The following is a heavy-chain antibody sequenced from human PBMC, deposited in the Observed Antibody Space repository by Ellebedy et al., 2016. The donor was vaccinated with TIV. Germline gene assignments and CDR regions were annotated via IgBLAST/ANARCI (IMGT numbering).Heavy chain of an antibody. Sequence: PGGSLRLSCGASGFAVSSGAMGWVRQAPGKGLEYVSVIFTDDTAERTNYADSVKGRFSISRDISKNTLFLQMNSLGAEDTAVYYCARATQWLAFESWGQGTLVTVSS. CDR1: GFAVSSGA. D-gene: IGHD6-19*01. CDR2: IFTDDTAERT. CDR3: ARATQWLAFES. J-gene: IGHJ4*02. V-gene: IGHV3-53*01.